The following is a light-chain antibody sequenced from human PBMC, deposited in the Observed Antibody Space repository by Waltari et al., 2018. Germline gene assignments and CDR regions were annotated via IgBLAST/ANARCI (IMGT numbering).Light chain of an antibody. CDR2: EVS. Sequence: QSALTQPPPASGSPGQSVTISCTGTSSDVGGYNYVSWFQQRPGKAPKVMIYEVSKRPSGVPDRFSGSKSGNTASLIVSGLQAEDEADYYCSSYAGSKFWVFGGGTKLTVL. J-gene: IGLJ3*02. V-gene: IGLV2-8*01. CDR3: SSYAGSKFWV. CDR1: SSDVGGYNY.